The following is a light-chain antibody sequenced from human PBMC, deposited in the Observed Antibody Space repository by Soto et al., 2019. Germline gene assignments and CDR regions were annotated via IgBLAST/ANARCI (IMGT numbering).Light chain of an antibody. CDR2: GAS. CDR1: QSINIY. J-gene: IGKJ2*01. CDR3: QQSYRSPYT. V-gene: IGKV1-39*01. Sequence: IQMTQSPSSLSASVGDSVTVTCRASQSINIYLNWYQQKPGKAPTLLIYGASSLQSGVPSRFTGGGSRTDFTPTISSLQPEDFATYSCQQSYRSPYTFGQGTKLEIK.